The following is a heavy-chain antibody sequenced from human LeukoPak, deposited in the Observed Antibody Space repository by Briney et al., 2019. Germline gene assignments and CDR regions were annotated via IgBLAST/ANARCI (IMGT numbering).Heavy chain of an antibody. CDR2: INPNSGGT. CDR1: GYTFTGYY. CDR3: ARDSAMVRGVIYY. J-gene: IGHJ4*02. V-gene: IGHV1-2*02. Sequence: GASVKVCCKASGYTFTGYYMHWVRQAPGQGLEWMGWINPNSGGTNYAQKFQGRVTMTRDTSISTAYMELSRLRSDDTAVYYCARDSAMVRGVIYYWGQGTLVTVSS. D-gene: IGHD3-10*01.